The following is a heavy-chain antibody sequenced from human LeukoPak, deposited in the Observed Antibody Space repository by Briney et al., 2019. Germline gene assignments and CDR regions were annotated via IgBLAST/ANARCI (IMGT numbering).Heavy chain of an antibody. V-gene: IGHV4-34*01. CDR1: GGSFSGYY. Sequence: PSETLSLTCAVYGGSFSGYYWSWIRQPPGKGLEWIGEINHSGSTNYNPSLKSRVTISVDTSKNQFSLKLSSVTAADTAVYYCARRAEGGLFRVIDYWGQGTLVTVSS. CDR2: INHSGST. D-gene: IGHD1-14*01. CDR3: ARRAEGGLFRVIDY. J-gene: IGHJ4*02.